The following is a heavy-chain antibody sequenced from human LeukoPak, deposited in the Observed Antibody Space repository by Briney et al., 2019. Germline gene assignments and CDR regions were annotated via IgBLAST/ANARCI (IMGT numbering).Heavy chain of an antibody. CDR2: IYSGGST. D-gene: IGHD6-13*01. Sequence: GVSLRLSCAASGFTVSSNYMSWVLQAPGKGLEWVSVIYSGGSTYYADSVKGRFTISRDNSKNTLYLQMNSLRAEDTAVYYCARDGRIAAAGTNYYYYGMDVWGQGTTVTVSS. V-gene: IGHV3-53*01. J-gene: IGHJ6*02. CDR1: GFTVSSNY. CDR3: ARDGRIAAAGTNYYYYGMDV.